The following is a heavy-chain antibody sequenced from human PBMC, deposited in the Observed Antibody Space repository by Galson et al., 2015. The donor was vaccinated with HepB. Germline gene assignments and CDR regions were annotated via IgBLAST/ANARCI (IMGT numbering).Heavy chain of an antibody. CDR3: ARVEDSRGGYYYYGMDV. J-gene: IGHJ6*02. CDR2: SIPIFGTA. D-gene: IGHD3-22*01. CDR1: GGTFSSYA. V-gene: IGHV1-69*13. Sequence: SVKVSCKASGGTFSSYAISWVRQAPGQGLEWMGGSIPIFGTANYAQKFQGRVTITADESTSTAYMELSSLRSEDTAMYYCARVEDSRGGYYYYGMDVWGQGTTVTVSS.